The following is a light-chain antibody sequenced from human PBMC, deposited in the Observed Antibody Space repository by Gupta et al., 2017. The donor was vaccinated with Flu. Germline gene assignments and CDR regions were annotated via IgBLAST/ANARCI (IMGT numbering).Light chain of an antibody. J-gene: IGKJ1*01. CDR2: SAS. CDR3: QQYHNWPRT. V-gene: IGKV3-15*01. CDR1: QSVSSD. Sequence: PDTLSASPGERATLPGRASQSVSSDLAWYQQKPGQAPRLLIYSASTRATAIPARFSGSGSGAEFTLTISSLQSEDFAVYYCQQYHNWPRTFGQGTKVEVK.